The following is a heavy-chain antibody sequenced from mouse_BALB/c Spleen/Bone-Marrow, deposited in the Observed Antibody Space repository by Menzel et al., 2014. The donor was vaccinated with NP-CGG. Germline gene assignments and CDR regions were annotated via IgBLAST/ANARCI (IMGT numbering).Heavy chain of an antibody. Sequence: QVQLQQPSSGLVAPSQSLSITCAVSGFSLTNFDVSWIRQPPEKGLEWLGVIWTGGGTNYNSAFMSRLSISKDNSKSQVFLRMNSLQTDDTAIYYCVREGDYGSFAYWGQGTLVTVSA. V-gene: IGHV2-9-2*01. CDR2: IWTGGGT. D-gene: IGHD2-1*01. CDR3: VREGDYGSFAY. CDR1: GFSLTNFD. J-gene: IGHJ3*01.